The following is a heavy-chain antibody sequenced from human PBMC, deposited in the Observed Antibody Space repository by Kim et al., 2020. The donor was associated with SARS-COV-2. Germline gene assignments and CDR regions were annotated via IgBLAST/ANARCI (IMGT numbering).Heavy chain of an antibody. Sequence: APVQGRFTISRDDSKNTLYLQMNSLKTEDTAVYYCTTATFRVAAAGDFDYWGQGTLVTVSS. J-gene: IGHJ4*02. D-gene: IGHD6-13*01. V-gene: IGHV3-15*01. CDR3: TTATFRVAAAGDFDY.